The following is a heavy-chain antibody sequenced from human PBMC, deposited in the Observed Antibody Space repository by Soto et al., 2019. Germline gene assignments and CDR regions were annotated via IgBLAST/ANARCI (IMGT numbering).Heavy chain of an antibody. D-gene: IGHD5-12*01. J-gene: IGHJ4*02. CDR1: GFTFSSYA. CDR2: ISSNGGST. Sequence: GGSLRLSCAASGFTFSSYAMHWVRQAPGKGLEYVSVISSNGGSTYYANSVKGRFTISGDNSKNTLYLQMGSLRAEDMAVYYCARGGRGYEFDYWGQGTLVTVSS. V-gene: IGHV3-64*01. CDR3: ARGGRGYEFDY.